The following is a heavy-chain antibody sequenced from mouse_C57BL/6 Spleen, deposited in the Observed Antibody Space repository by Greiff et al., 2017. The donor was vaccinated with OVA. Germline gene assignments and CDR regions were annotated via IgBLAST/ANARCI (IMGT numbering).Heavy chain of an antibody. CDR2: INPNNGGT. CDR1: GYTFTDYY. J-gene: IGHJ3*01. Sequence: EVQPQQSGPELVKPGASVKISCKASGYTFTDYYMNWVKQSHGKSLEWIGDINPNNGGTSYNQKFKGKATLTVDKSSSTAYMELRSLTSEDSAVYYCASRIYYDYDGFAYWGQGTLVTVSA. V-gene: IGHV1-26*01. D-gene: IGHD2-4*01. CDR3: ASRIYYDYDGFAY.